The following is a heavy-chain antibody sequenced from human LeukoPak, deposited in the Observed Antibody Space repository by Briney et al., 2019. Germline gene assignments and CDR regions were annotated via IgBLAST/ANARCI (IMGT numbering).Heavy chain of an antibody. V-gene: IGHV1-69*01. J-gene: IGHJ6*04. CDR2: IIPIFGTA. CDR3: ASCSSTSCPPSGCGMDV. D-gene: IGHD2-2*01. CDR1: GGTFSSYA. Sequence: GSSVKVSRKASGGTFSSYAISWVRQAPGQGLEWMGGIIPIFGTANYAQKFQGRVTITADESTSTAYMELSSLRSEDTAVYYCASCSSTSCPPSGCGMDVWGKGTTVTVSS.